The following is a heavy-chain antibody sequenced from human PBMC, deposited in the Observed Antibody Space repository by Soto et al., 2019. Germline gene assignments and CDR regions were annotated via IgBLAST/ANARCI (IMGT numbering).Heavy chain of an antibody. CDR2: ISAYNGNS. V-gene: IGHV1-18*01. Sequence: ASVKVSCKASGYTFTSYGISWVRQAPGQGLEWMGWISAYNGNSNYAQKLQGRVTMTTDTSTSTAYMELRSLRSDDTAVYYCARDGSVTTPYHYYYYGMDVWGQGTTVIVSS. J-gene: IGHJ6*02. CDR3: ARDGSVTTPYHYYYYGMDV. CDR1: GYTFTSYG. D-gene: IGHD4-17*01.